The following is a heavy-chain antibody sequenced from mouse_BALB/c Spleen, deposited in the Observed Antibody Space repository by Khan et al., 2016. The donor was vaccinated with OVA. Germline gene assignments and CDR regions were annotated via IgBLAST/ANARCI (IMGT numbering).Heavy chain of an antibody. CDR2: INPSNGYT. CDR3: VRDGAYHRTDGWFAY. V-gene: IGHV1-4*01. Sequence: QVQLKQSGAELARPGASVKMSCKASGYTFTSYMVHWIKERPGQGLEWIGYINPSNGYTNYNQRFKDKATLTTDKSSTTAYLQLSSLTSDDSAVYNCVRDGAYHRTDGWFAYWGQGTLVTVSA. CDR1: GYTFTSYM. J-gene: IGHJ3*01. D-gene: IGHD2-14*01.